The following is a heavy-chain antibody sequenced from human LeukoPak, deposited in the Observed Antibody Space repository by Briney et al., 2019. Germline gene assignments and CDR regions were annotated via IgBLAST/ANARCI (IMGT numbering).Heavy chain of an antibody. V-gene: IGHV3-7*01. D-gene: IGHD6-13*01. CDR1: GFTFSSYW. CDR2: IKQDGSEK. Sequence: PGGSLRLSCAASGFTFSSYWMSWVRQAPGKGLEWVANIKQDGSEKYYVDSVKGRFTISRDNAKNSLYLQMNSLRAEDTAVYYCARERVEYSSSCFDYWGQGILVTVSS. J-gene: IGHJ4*02. CDR3: ARERVEYSSSCFDY.